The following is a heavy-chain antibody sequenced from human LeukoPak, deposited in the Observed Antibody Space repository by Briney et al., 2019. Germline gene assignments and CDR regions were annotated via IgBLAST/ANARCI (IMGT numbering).Heavy chain of an antibody. J-gene: IGHJ4*02. CDR1: GVSISSSEW. CDR3: GKTDIYFNPIDY. V-gene: IGHV4-4*02. CDR2: IHRDGRT. D-gene: IGHD3-9*01. Sequence: PSGTLSLTCAVSGVSISSSEWWIWVRQPPGQGLEWIGEIHRDGRTRYNPSLKSRVTMSMDYSKNQFSLSVTSVTAADTAIYYCGKTDIYFNPIDYWGPGSLVTVSS.